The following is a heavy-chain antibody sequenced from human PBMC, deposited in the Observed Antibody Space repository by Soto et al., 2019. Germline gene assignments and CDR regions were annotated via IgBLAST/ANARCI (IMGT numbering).Heavy chain of an antibody. J-gene: IGHJ4*02. CDR1: GGSISSGGYY. Sequence: QVHLQESGPGLVKPSQTLSLTCTVSGGSISSGGYYWSWIRLHPGKGLEWIGYIYYSGSTYYNPSLNSRVTISVDTSKRQFSLKLSSVTAADTAVYHCARLNYVLRPYFDYWGQGTLVPVSS. D-gene: IGHD3-3*01. CDR3: ARLNYVLRPYFDY. CDR2: IYYSGST. V-gene: IGHV4-31*03.